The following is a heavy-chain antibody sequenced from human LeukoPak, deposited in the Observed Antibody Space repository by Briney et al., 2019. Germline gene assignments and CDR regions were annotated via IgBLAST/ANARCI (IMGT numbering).Heavy chain of an antibody. CDR2: INPKRGDT. V-gene: IGHV1-2*02. CDR3: ASGRTIFYYYMDV. J-gene: IGHJ6*03. Sequence: GASVKVSCKASGYTFTGYYMHWVRQAPGHGLEWMGWINPKRGDTNHAQKFQGRVTMTRDTSISTVYMEMSRLRSDDTAIYYCASGRTIFYYYMDVWGKGTTVTISS. CDR1: GYTFTGYY. D-gene: IGHD3-3*02.